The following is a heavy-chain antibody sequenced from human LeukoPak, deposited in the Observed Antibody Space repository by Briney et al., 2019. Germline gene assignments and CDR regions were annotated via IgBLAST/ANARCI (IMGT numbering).Heavy chain of an antibody. J-gene: IGHJ4*02. CDR1: GFTFSSYG. CDR3: AKDGYNGRGFIDC. Sequence: GGSLRLSCAASGFTFSSYGMHWVRQAPGKGLEWVAVISYDGSNKYYADSVKGRFTISRDNSKNTLYLQMNSLRAEDTAVYYCAKDGYNGRGFIDCWGQGTLVTVSS. V-gene: IGHV3-30*18. CDR2: ISYDGSNK. D-gene: IGHD5-24*01.